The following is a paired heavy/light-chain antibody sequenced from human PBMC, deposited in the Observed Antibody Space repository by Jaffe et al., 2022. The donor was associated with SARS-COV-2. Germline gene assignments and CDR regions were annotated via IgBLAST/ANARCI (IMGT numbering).Light chain of an antibody. Sequence: SYVLTQPPSVSVAPGTTATIACGANNIGSKTVHWYQQKPGQAPVLVIYYDNDRPSGIPERFSGFNSENTATLTISRVEAGDEADYFCQVWAGNSDHWVFGGGTKLTVL. J-gene: IGLJ3*02. CDR1: NIGSKT. CDR3: QVWAGNSDHWV. V-gene: IGLV3-21*04. CDR2: YDN.
Heavy chain of an antibody. Sequence: EVQLVETGGGLIQPGGSLRLSCAASGFSVTNNYMSWVRQAPGKGLEWVSVIYGGATTKYADSVKGRFTISRDNSKNTVYLQMNSLRPEDTALYYCARLHDGGDYRPPDYFDYWGQGTLVTVSS. CDR2: IYGGATT. CDR1: GFSVTNNY. D-gene: IGHD4-17*01. CDR3: ARLHDGGDYRPPDYFDY. V-gene: IGHV3-53*02. J-gene: IGHJ4*02.